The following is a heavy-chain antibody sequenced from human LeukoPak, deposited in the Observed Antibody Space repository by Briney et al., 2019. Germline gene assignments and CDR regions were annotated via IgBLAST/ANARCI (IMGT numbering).Heavy chain of an antibody. CDR2: IYYSGST. V-gene: IGHV4-39*01. CDR1: GGSISSSSYY. Sequence: SETLSLTCTVSGGSISSSSYYWGWIRQPPGKGLEWIGSIYYSGSTYYNPSLKSRVTISVDTSKNQFSLKLSSVTAADTAVYYCASIAARPTYYYYYMDVWGKGTTVTVSS. CDR3: ASIAARPTYYYYYMDV. J-gene: IGHJ6*03. D-gene: IGHD6-6*01.